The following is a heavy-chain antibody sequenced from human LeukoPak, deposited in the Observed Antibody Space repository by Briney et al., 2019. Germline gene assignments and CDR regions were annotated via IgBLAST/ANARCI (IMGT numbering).Heavy chain of an antibody. D-gene: IGHD5-18*01. CDR3: ARGELYSYGLNWFDP. Sequence: ASVKVSCKASGGTFSSYAISWVRQAPGQGLEWMGRIIPILGIANYAQKLQGRVTITADKSTSTAYMELSSLRSEDTAVYYCARGELYSYGLNWFDPWGQGTLVTVSS. CDR2: IIPILGIA. J-gene: IGHJ5*02. V-gene: IGHV1-69*04. CDR1: GGTFSSYA.